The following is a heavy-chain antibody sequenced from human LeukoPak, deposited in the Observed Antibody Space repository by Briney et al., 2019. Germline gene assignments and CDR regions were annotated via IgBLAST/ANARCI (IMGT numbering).Heavy chain of an antibody. J-gene: IGHJ5*02. CDR3: ARALYSYDFWSGYFTPTFDP. V-gene: IGHV3-74*01. CDR2: INSDGSST. D-gene: IGHD3-3*01. CDR1: GFTFSSYW. Sequence: GGSLRLSCAASGFTFSSYWMHWVRQAPGKGLVWVSRINSDGSSTSYADSVKGRFTISRDNAKNTLYLQMNSLRAEDTAVYYCARALYSYDFWSGYFTPTFDPWGQGTLVTVSS.